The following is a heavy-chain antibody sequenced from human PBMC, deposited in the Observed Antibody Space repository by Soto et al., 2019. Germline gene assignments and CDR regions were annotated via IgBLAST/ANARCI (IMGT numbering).Heavy chain of an antibody. CDR1: GGSISAYY. Sequence: SETMSLTCTVSGGSISAYYLSWIRQHPGKGLEWIGYIYYSGSTYYNPSLKSRVTISVDTSKNQFSLKLSSVTAADTAVYYCAIYDSSGSRGFQHWGQGTLVTVSS. J-gene: IGHJ1*01. V-gene: IGHV4-59*06. CDR2: IYYSGST. CDR3: AIYDSSGSRGFQH. D-gene: IGHD3-22*01.